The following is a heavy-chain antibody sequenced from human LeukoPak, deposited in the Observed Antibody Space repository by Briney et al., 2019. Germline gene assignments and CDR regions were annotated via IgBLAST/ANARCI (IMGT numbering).Heavy chain of an antibody. D-gene: IGHD4-17*01. CDR1: GGSFSGYY. V-gene: IGHV4-34*01. CDR3: ARDLYGDWGGGDY. CDR2: INHSGST. J-gene: IGHJ4*02. Sequence: SETLSLTCAVYGGSFSGYYWSLIRQPPGKGLEWIGEINHSGSTNYNPSLKSRVTISVDTSKNQFSLKLSSVTAADTAVYYCARDLYGDWGGGDYWGQGTLVTVSS.